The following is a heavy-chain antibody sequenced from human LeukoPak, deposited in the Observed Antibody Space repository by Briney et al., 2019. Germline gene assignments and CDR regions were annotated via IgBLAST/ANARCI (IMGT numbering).Heavy chain of an antibody. CDR2: IYYSGST. V-gene: IGHV4-31*03. D-gene: IGHD2-21*02. J-gene: IGHJ4*02. Sequence: SQTLSLTCTVSGGSISSGGYYWIWNRQHQGQDLDWIGYIYYSGSTYYNPSLTSRVSISVDTSKNDFSLKLSSVTAADTAVYYCARSKWSAYCGGDCYTVSFDYWGQGTLVTVSS. CDR3: ARSKWSAYCGGDCYTVSFDY. CDR1: GGSISSGGYY.